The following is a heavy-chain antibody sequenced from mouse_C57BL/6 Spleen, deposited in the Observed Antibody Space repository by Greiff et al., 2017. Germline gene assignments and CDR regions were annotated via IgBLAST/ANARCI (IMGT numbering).Heavy chain of an antibody. D-gene: IGHD2-3*01. J-gene: IGHJ3*01. CDR2: IYPGDGDT. CDR3: AREYDGYWFAY. CDR1: GYAFSSSW. V-gene: IGHV1-82*01. Sequence: QVQLKESGPELVKPGASVKISCKASGYAFSSSWMNWVKQRPGKGLEWIGRIYPGDGDTNYNGKFKGKATLTADKSSSTAYMQLSSLTSEDSAVYICAREYDGYWFAYWGQGTLVTVSA.